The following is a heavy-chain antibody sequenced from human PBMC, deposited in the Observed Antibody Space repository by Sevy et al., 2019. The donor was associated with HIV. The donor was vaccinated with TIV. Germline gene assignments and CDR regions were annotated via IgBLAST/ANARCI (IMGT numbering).Heavy chain of an antibody. D-gene: IGHD6-13*01. CDR1: GASIRDSSYY. CDR2: IYSYGET. Sequence: SETLSLTCTVSGASIRDSSYYWAWIRQPPGKGLEWIGNIYSYGETYYNSSLKSRVTISVDTSKNQFSLSLTSVTAADTAIYFCARSMGQQLDAFDIWGQGTMVTVS. V-gene: IGHV4-39*01. CDR3: ARSMGQQLDAFDI. J-gene: IGHJ3*02.